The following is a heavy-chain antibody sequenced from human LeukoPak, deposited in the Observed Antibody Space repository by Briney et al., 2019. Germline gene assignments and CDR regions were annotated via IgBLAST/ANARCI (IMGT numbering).Heavy chain of an antibody. V-gene: IGHV3-21*01. J-gene: IGHJ4*02. CDR1: GFTFNTYT. Sequence: PGGSLRLSCAASGFTFNTYTMNWVRQAPGKVLEWVSSISSSTTYKYYANSAKGRFTISRDNAKNSLYLQMNSLRAEDTAVYYCAGEGSQWNDLYWGQGTLVTVSS. D-gene: IGHD1-1*01. CDR3: AGEGSQWNDLY. CDR2: ISSSTTYK.